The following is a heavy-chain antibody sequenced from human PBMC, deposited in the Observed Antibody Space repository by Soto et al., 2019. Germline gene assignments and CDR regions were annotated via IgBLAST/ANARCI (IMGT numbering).Heavy chain of an antibody. CDR3: ARAPMGREKRGLGMDV. CDR1: GFTFSSYG. V-gene: IGHV3-30*03. CDR2: ISYDGSNK. Sequence: GGSLRLSCAASGFTFSSYGMHWVRQAPGKGLEWVAVISYDGSNKYYADSVKGRFTISRDNSKNTLYLQMNSLRAEDTAVYYCARAPMGREKRGLGMDVWGKGTTVTVSS. D-gene: IGHD3-10*01. J-gene: IGHJ6*03.